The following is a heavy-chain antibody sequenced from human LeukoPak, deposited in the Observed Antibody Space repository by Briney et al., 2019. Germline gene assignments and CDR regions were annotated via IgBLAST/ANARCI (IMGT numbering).Heavy chain of an antibody. CDR1: GGSISSYY. D-gene: IGHD6-13*01. V-gene: IGHV4-59*01. Sequence: PSETLSLTCTVSGGSISSYYWSWIRQPPGKGLEWIGYIYYSGSTNYNPSLKSRVTISVDTSKNQISLKLSSVTAADTAVYYCARSAAGPYYFDYWGQGTLVTVSS. CDR2: IYYSGST. J-gene: IGHJ4*02. CDR3: ARSAAGPYYFDY.